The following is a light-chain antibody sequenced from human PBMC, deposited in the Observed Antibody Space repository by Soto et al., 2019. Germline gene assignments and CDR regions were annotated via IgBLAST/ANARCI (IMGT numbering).Light chain of an antibody. Sequence: IQMAQSPSTLSASVGDRVTITCRDSQSISSWLAWYQQKQGKAPQLLIYDASSLESGVPSRFRGSGSGTEFTLTISSLKPFDFATYYCQQYNSLWTXVHGSKVDIK. J-gene: IGKJ1*01. CDR3: QQYNSLWT. CDR2: DAS. CDR1: QSISSW. V-gene: IGKV1-5*01.